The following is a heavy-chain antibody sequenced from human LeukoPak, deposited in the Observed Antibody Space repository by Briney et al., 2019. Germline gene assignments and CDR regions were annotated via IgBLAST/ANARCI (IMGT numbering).Heavy chain of an antibody. V-gene: IGHV3-7*03. J-gene: IGHJ5*02. CDR3: ARGGLGFDP. D-gene: IGHD5-12*01. CDR2: IKEDGSER. CDR1: GFTFNNYW. Sequence: GGSLRLSCTTSGFTFNNYWMTWVRQAPGKGLEWVASIKEDGSERQYVDSVKGRFSISRDNTKGSLFLQLNSLRAEDTAVYYCARGGLGFDPWGQGTLVTVSS.